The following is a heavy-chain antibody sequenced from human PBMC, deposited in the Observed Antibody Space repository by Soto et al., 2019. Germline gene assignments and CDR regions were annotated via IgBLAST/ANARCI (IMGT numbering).Heavy chain of an antibody. D-gene: IGHD3-3*01. J-gene: IGHJ4*02. Sequence: ASVRVSCKASGYTFTSYDINWVRQATGQGLEWMGWMNPNSGNTGYAQKFQGRVTMTRNTSISTAYMELSSLRSEDTAVYYCARARTIFGVVSPFYRGQGTLVTVSS. V-gene: IGHV1-8*01. CDR2: MNPNSGNT. CDR3: ARARTIFGVVSPFY. CDR1: GYTFTSYD.